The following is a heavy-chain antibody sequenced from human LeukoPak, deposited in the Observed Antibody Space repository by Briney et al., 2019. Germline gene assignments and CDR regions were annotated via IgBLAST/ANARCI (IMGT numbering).Heavy chain of an antibody. D-gene: IGHD2-15*01. J-gene: IGHJ6*03. CDR2: ISRSGSTK. CDR3: ARVLRYCSGGNCYSGGLGYMDV. V-gene: IGHV3-11*01. Sequence: KTGGSLRLSCAASGFTFSDYNMRWIRQAPGKGLEWVSPISRSGSTKYYADSVKGRFTISRDNAKNSLFLQMNSLRAEDTAVYCCARVLRYCSGGNCYSGGLGYMDVWGKGTTVTISS. CDR1: GFTFSDYN.